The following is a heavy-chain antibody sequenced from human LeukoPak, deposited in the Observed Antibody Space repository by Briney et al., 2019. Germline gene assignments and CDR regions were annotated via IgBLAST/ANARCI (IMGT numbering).Heavy chain of an antibody. J-gene: IGHJ4*02. CDR3: ARVSPYYDFWSGYYTDY. D-gene: IGHD3-3*01. CDR2: ISAYNGNT. V-gene: IGHV1-18*01. CDR1: GYTFTSYG. Sequence: ASVKVSCKASGYTFTSYGTSWVRQAPGQGLEWMGWISAYNGNTDYAQKLQGRVTMTTDTSTSTAYMELRSLRSDDTAVYYCARVSPYYDFWSGYYTDYWGQGTLVTVSS.